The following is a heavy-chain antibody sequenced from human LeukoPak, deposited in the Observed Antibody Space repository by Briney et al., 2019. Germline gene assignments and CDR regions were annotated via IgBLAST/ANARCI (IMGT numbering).Heavy chain of an antibody. D-gene: IGHD5-12*01. CDR3: ARDLRDYDY. Sequence: GRSLRLSCAASGFTLRNYWIHWVRQAPGKGLVWVSRIDSDGSTRNYADSVKGRFTISRDNAKNTVYLQMNSLSVEDTAVYYCARDLRDYDYWGQGTLVTVSS. J-gene: IGHJ4*02. V-gene: IGHV3-74*01. CDR1: GFTLRNYW. CDR2: IDSDGSTR.